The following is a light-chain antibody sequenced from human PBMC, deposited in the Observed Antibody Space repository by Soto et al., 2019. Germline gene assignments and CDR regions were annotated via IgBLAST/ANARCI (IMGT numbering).Light chain of an antibody. CDR2: AAS. J-gene: IGKJ3*01. CDR3: QKYSSVPV. CDR1: QGINNY. V-gene: IGKV1-27*01. Sequence: DIPMTQSPSSLSASVGDRVTITCRASQGINNYVAWYQQKPGKPPKLLIYAASTLQSGVPSRFSGSGSGTAFTLTINSLQPEDVAPYSCQKYSSVPVFGPGTKVDIK.